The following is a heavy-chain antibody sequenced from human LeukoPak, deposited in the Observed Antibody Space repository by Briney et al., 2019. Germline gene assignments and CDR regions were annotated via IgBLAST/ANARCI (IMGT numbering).Heavy chain of an antibody. CDR2: INTDGTTT. V-gene: IGHV3-74*01. D-gene: IGHD6-13*01. J-gene: IGHJ4*02. CDR1: RFNFSSHW. Sequence: GGSLRLSCVASRFNFSSHWMHWVRQAPGKGLVWVSRINTDGTTTTYADSVKGRFTISRDNSKNTLYLEMNSLRVEDTALYFCARVGHGSSWLDSWGQGTLITVSS. CDR3: ARVGHGSSWLDS.